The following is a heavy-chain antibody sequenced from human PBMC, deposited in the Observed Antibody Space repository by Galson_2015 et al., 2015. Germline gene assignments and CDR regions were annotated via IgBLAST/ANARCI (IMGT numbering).Heavy chain of an antibody. J-gene: IGHJ4*02. CDR3: ARDPAQFDYVCGSYFPY. D-gene: IGHD3-16*01. V-gene: IGHV3-33*01. CDR1: GFSFSYYG. CDR2: IHYDGDKK. Sequence: SLRLSCAVSGFSFSYYGMHWVRQAPGKGLEWVAVIHYDGDKKNYADSVKGRFNISRDNSRNTLYLQMNSLRAEDTAVYYCARDPAQFDYVCGSYFPYRGPGTL.